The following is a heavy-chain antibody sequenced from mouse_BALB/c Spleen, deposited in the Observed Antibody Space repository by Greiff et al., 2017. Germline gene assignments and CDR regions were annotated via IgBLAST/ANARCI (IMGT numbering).Heavy chain of an antibody. V-gene: IGHV3-2*02. J-gene: IGHJ4*01. Sequence: EVQLQESGPGLVKPSQSLSLTCTVTGYSITSDYAWNWIRQFPGNKLEWMGYISYSGSTSYNPSLKSRISITRDTSKNQFFLQLNSVTTEDTATYYCARKGYVGAMDYWGQGTSVTVSS. CDR3: ARKGYVGAMDY. CDR2: ISYSGST. D-gene: IGHD2-14*01. CDR1: GYSITSDYA.